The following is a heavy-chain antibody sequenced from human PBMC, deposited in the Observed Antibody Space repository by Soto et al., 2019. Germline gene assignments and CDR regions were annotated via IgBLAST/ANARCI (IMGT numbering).Heavy chain of an antibody. CDR1: GGTFSSYT. V-gene: IGHV1-69*02. D-gene: IGHD2-15*01. CDR3: ARGGGDCSGGSCYLRYYYYYGMDV. Sequence: QVQLVQSGAEVKKPGSSVKVSCKASGGTFSSYTISWVRQAPGQGLEWMGRIIPILGIANYAQKFQGRVTITADKSTSTAYMELSSLRSEDTAVYYCARGGGDCSGGSCYLRYYYYYGMDVWGQGTTVTVSS. CDR2: IIPILGIA. J-gene: IGHJ6*02.